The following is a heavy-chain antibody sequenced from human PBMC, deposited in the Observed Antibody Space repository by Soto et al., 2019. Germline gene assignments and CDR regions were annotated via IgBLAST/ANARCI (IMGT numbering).Heavy chain of an antibody. CDR2: ISYDGSNK. CDR1: GFTFSSYG. J-gene: IGHJ1*01. D-gene: IGHD2-2*01. CDR3: ARSQSLAMHGIEFFQH. Sequence: GGSLRLCCAASGFTFSSYGMHWVRQAPGKGLEWVAVISYDGSNKYYADCVKGRFTISRDNSKNTLYLQMNSLRAEDTAVYYCARSQSLAMHGIEFFQHSGQSTLVTVSS. V-gene: IGHV3-30*03.